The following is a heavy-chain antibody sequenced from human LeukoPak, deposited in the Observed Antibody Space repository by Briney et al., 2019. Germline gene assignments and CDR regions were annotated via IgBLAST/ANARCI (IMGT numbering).Heavy chain of an antibody. J-gene: IGHJ4*02. CDR2: INYSGST. D-gene: IGHD6-13*01. CDR1: GGSISSSNDY. V-gene: IGHV4-39*01. CDR3: ARHAGGIAATGTRPFDY. Sequence: SETLSLTCTVSGGSISSSNDYWGWLCQPPGKGLEWNGSINYSGSTYYRTSLKSRITISVDTSKSQFSLNLSSVTAADTAVYYCARHAGGIAATGTRPFDYWGQGTLVTVSS.